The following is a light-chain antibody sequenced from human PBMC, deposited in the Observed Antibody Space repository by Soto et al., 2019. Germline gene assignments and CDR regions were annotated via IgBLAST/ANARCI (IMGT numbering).Light chain of an antibody. CDR1: QSVSNNY. CDR3: QEYNNYWT. V-gene: IGKV3-20*01. CDR2: GAS. J-gene: IGKJ1*01. Sequence: EIVLTQSPGTLSLSPGERATLSCRASQSVSNNYLAWYQQKPGQAPRLLIYGASNRATGIPDRFSGSGSGTDFTLTISRLEPEDFATYYCQEYNNYWTFGQGTKVEVK.